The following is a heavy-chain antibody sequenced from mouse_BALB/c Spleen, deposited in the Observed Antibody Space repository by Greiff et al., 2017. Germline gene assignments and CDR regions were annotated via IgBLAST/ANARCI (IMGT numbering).Heavy chain of an antibody. Sequence: VQLQQPGAELVRPGASVKLSCKASGYTFTSYWINWVKQRPGQGLEWIGNIYPSDSYTNYNQKFKDKATLTVDKSSSTAYMQLSSPTSEDSAVYYCTRGGYYGNFAYWGQGTTLTVSS. CDR1: GYTFTSYW. D-gene: IGHD2-1*01. J-gene: IGHJ2*01. V-gene: IGHV1-69*02. CDR2: IYPSDSYT. CDR3: TRGGYYGNFAY.